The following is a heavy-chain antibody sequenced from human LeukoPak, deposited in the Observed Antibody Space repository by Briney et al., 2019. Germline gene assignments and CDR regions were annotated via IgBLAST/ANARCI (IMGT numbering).Heavy chain of an antibody. D-gene: IGHD4-17*01. J-gene: IGHJ4*02. Sequence: SETLSLTCTVSGGSISSYYWSWIRQPPGKGLEWIGYIYYSGTTNYNPSLRSRVTISVDTSKNPFSLKLSSVTAADTAVYYCARGGNYGDYDGYFDYWGQGTLVTVSS. CDR1: GGSISSYY. CDR3: ARGGNYGDYDGYFDY. V-gene: IGHV4-59*12. CDR2: IYYSGTT.